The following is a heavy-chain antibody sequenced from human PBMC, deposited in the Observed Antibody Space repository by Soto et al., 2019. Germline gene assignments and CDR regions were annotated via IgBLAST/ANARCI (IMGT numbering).Heavy chain of an antibody. Sequence: VGSLRLSCAASGFTFSDYYMSWIRQAPGKGLEWVSYISSSGSTIYYADSVKGRFTISRDNAKNSLYLQMNSLRAEDTAVYYCATPYSSSFLGYWGQGTLVTVSS. CDR1: GFTFSDYY. D-gene: IGHD6-6*01. CDR3: ATPYSSSFLGY. J-gene: IGHJ4*02. V-gene: IGHV3-11*01. CDR2: ISSSGSTI.